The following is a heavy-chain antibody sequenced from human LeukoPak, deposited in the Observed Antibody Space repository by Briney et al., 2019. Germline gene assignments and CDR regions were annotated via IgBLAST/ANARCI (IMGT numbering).Heavy chain of an antibody. CDR1: GGSISSSSYY. D-gene: IGHD3-10*01. CDR3: ASTLPRGLLWFGDCDY. J-gene: IGHJ4*02. Sequence: PSETLSLTCTVPGGSISSSSYYWGWIRQPPGKGLEWIGSIYYSGSTYYNPSLKSRVTISVDTSKNQFSLKLSSVTAADTAVYYCASTLPRGLLWFGDCDYWGQGTLVTVSS. V-gene: IGHV4-39*01. CDR2: IYYSGST.